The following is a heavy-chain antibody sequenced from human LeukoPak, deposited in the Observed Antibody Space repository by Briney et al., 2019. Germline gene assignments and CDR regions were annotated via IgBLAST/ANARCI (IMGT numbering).Heavy chain of an antibody. D-gene: IGHD2-2*01. J-gene: IGHJ3*02. Sequence: SVKVSCKASEYTFICYYIHWGRQAPGQGREWWRRTNPNSGGTNYAQKFQGRVTMTRDTSISTAYMELSRLRSDDTAVYYCARADCSSTSCLNAFDIWGQGTMVTVSS. V-gene: IGHV1-2*06. CDR3: ARADCSSTSCLNAFDI. CDR1: EYTFICYY. CDR2: TNPNSGGT.